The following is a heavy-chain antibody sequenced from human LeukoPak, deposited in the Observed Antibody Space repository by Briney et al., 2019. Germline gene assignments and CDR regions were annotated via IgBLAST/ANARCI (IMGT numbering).Heavy chain of an antibody. D-gene: IGHD1-1*01. Sequence: AGGSLRLSCAASGFTFSSYAMHWVRQAPGKGLEWVAVISYDGSNKYYADSVKGRFAISRDNSKSTLYLQMNSLRAEDTAVYYCARDLDQLYYFDYWGQGTLVTVSS. CDR1: GFTFSSYA. CDR2: ISYDGSNK. J-gene: IGHJ4*02. V-gene: IGHV3-30*09. CDR3: ARDLDQLYYFDY.